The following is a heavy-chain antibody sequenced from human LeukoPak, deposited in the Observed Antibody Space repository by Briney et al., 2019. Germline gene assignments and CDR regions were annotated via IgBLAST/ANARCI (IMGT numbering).Heavy chain of an antibody. CDR3: ARERDYGDYVPPEEYYYYYGMDV. D-gene: IGHD4-17*01. J-gene: IGHJ6*02. CDR2: ISSSSSYI. CDR1: GFTFSDYY. Sequence: TGGSLRLSCAASGFTFSDYYMSWIRQAPGKGLEWVSSISSSSSYIYYADSVKGRFTISRDNAKNSLYLQMNSLRAEDTAVYYCARERDYGDYVPPEEYYYYYGMDVWGQGTTVTVSS. V-gene: IGHV3-11*06.